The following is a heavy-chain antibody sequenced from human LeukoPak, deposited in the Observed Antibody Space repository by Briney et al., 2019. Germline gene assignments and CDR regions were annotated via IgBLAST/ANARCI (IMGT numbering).Heavy chain of an antibody. J-gene: IGHJ6*03. V-gene: IGHV3-43*01. CDR2: ISWDGGST. CDR3: AKDGYSSSRYSYYYYYYMDV. D-gene: IGHD6-13*01. Sequence: PGGSLRLSCAASGFTFDDYTMHWVRHAPGKGLEWVSLISWDGGSTYYADSVKGRFTISRDNSKNSLYLQMNSLRTEDTALYYCAKDGYSSSRYSYYYYYYMDVWGKGTTVTVSS. CDR1: GFTFDDYT.